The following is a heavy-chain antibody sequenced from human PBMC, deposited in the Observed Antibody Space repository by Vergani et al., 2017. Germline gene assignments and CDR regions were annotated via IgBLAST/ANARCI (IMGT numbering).Heavy chain of an antibody. CDR2: IDRNYGVK. CDR1: GFTFQAFA. CDR3: VKDNDYDADGPFDL. Sequence: VEAGGGLVQPGGSLRLSCTASGFTFQAFAFHWVRQVSGRGLEWVSGIDRNYGVKNGNSFEGRFSISRDNAKKAVFLQMNKLRHEDTALYFCVKDNDYDADGPFDLGGRGNLVTVSS. J-gene: IGHJ2*01. D-gene: IGHD3-16*01. V-gene: IGHV3-9*01.